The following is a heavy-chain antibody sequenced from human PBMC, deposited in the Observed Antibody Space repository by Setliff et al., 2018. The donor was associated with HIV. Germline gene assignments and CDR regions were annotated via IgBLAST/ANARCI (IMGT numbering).Heavy chain of an antibody. CDR2: IYYTGST. V-gene: IGHV4-39*07. J-gene: IGHJ6*03. D-gene: IGHD6-6*01. CDR3: ARGLRSSTYYYYYYMDV. CDR1: GASISSSSYY. Sequence: SETLSLTCSVSGASISSSSYYWGWIRQPPGKGLEWIGSIYYTGSTNYNPSLKSRVTISVDTSKNQFSLKLSSVTAADTAVYYCARGLRSSTYYYYYYMDVWGKGTTVTVSS.